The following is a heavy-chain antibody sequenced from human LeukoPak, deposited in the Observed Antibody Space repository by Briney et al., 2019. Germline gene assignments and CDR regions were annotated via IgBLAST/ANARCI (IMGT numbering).Heavy chain of an antibody. J-gene: IGHJ4*02. CDR1: GGSISSGSYY. D-gene: IGHD3-3*01. V-gene: IGHV4-61*02. Sequence: KPSETLSLTCTVSGGSISSGSYYWSWIRQPAGKGLEWIGRIYTSGSTNYNPSLKSRVTTSVDTSKNQFSLKLNSVTAADTAVYYCVRQPRHGGFYWGQGSLVTVSS. CDR2: IYTSGST. CDR3: VRQPRHGGFY.